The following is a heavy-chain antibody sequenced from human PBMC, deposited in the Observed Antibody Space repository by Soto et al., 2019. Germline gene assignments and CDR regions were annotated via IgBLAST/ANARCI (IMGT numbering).Heavy chain of an antibody. CDR3: ARTDGYEIEY. CDR1: GYSFVSYW. J-gene: IGHJ4*02. Sequence: LGESLKISCKGSGYSFVSYWIGWVRQMPGKGLEWMGIIYPGDSDTRYSPSFQGQVIISADKSITTVYLQWSSLKASDTAMYYCARTDGYEIEYWGQGTLVTVSS. CDR2: IYPGDSDT. V-gene: IGHV5-51*01. D-gene: IGHD5-12*01.